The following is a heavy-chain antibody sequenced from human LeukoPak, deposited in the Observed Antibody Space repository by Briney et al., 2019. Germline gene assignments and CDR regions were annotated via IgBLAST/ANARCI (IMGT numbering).Heavy chain of an antibody. CDR2: LNPNSGNT. CDR1: GYTFTSYD. D-gene: IGHD6-19*01. V-gene: IGHV1-8*03. CDR3: ARMTVSGRDNWFDP. Sequence: ASVKVSCKASGYTFTSYDINWVRQATGQGLEWMGWLNPNSGNTGYAQKFQGRATITRDTSINTAYMELSSLRSEDTAVYYCARMTVSGRDNWFDPWCQGTLVTVSS. J-gene: IGHJ5*02.